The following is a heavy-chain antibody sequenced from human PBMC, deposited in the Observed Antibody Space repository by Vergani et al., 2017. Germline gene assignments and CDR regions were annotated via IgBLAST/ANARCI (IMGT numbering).Heavy chain of an antibody. CDR1: GFTFSSYA. CDR3: AKDRYDFWSGFVGHLGARFDP. J-gene: IGHJ5*02. Sequence: EVQLLESGGGLVQPGGSLRLSCAASGFTFSSYAMSWVRQAPGKGLEWVSAISGSGGSTYYADSVKGRFTISRDNSKNTLYLQMNSLRAEDTAVYYCAKDRYDFWSGFVGHLGARFDPWGQGTLVTVSS. D-gene: IGHD3-3*01. CDR2: ISGSGGST. V-gene: IGHV3-23*01.